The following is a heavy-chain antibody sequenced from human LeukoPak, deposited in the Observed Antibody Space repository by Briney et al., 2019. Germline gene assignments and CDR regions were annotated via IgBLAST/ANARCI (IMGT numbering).Heavy chain of an antibody. V-gene: IGHV3-53*01. Sequence: GGSLRLSCTASEFTVSRNYMLWVRQAPGKGLEWVSLIFSNGDTHYADSVKGRFTISRDTSKNTVSLQMNSLRVEDAAMYYCTRDQMNYWGQGTLVTVSS. CDR2: IFSNGDT. CDR1: EFTVSRNY. D-gene: IGHD5-24*01. CDR3: TRDQMNY. J-gene: IGHJ4*02.